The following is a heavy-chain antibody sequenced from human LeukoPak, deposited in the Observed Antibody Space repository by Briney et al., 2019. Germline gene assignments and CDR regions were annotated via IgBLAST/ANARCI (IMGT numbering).Heavy chain of an antibody. Sequence: GGSLRLSCAASGFTFSNYWMSWVRQAPGKGLECVANIKKDGREKYYVDSVKGRFTISRDNAKNSLYLQMNSLRVEDTAVYYCARDGATVTTPNYYGMDVWGQGTTVTVSS. CDR1: GFTFSNYW. D-gene: IGHD4-17*01. J-gene: IGHJ6*02. CDR3: ARDGATVTTPNYYGMDV. CDR2: IKKDGREK. V-gene: IGHV3-7*01.